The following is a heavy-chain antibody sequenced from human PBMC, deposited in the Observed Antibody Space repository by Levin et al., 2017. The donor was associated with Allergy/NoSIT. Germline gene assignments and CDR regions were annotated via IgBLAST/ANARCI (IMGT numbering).Heavy chain of an antibody. CDR1: GISLTSYW. D-gene: IGHD1-14*01. V-gene: IGHV3-74*03. J-gene: IGHJ6*03. CDR3: AREPAPGNSYYYMDV. Sequence: GGSLRLSCAASGISLTSYWMHWVRQAPGKGPVWVSRINSDGSSTKYADSVKGRFTISRDNAKNTLFLQMNSLRAEDTAVYFCAREPAPGNSYYYMDVWGKGTTVTVSS. CDR2: INSDGSST.